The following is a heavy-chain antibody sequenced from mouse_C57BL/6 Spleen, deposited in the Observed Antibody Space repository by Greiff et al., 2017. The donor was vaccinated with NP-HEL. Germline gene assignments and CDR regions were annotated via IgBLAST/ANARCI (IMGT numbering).Heavy chain of an antibody. CDR1: GYTFTSYW. CDR3: ARREGAITTVVATDY. J-gene: IGHJ2*01. Sequence: QVQLKQPGAELVKPGASVKLSCKASGYTFTSYWMQWVKQRPGQGLEWIGEIDPSDSYTNYNQKFKGKATLTVDTSSSTAYMQLSSLTSEDSAVYYCARREGAITTVVATDYWGQGTTLTVSS. D-gene: IGHD1-1*01. CDR2: IDPSDSYT. V-gene: IGHV1-50*01.